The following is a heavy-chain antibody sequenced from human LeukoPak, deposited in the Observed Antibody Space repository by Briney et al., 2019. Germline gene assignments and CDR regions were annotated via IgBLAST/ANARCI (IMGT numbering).Heavy chain of an antibody. V-gene: IGHV4-34*01. CDR1: GGSFTDYY. Sequence: SETLSLTCAVYGGSFTDYYWTWIRQPPGKGLEWIGEINDSGSTNYNPSLRSRLTISVDTSKNQFSLNLNSVTAADTAVYYCARACTKCYGRGWLDLWGQGTLVTVSS. CDR3: ARACTKCYGRGWLDL. CDR2: INDSGST. J-gene: IGHJ5*02. D-gene: IGHD2-2*01.